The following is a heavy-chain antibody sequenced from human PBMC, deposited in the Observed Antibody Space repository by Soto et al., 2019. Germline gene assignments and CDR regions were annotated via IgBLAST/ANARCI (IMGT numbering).Heavy chain of an antibody. CDR3: AGSVATVYYYFGMDV. D-gene: IGHD2-21*02. CDR2: IIPIFGTA. Sequence: QVQLVQSGAEVKKPGSSVKVSCKASGGTFSSYAITWVRQAPGQGLEWMGGIIPIFGTADYAQKFQGRVTITAVESTSRVYMELISLRSEDRAVYYCAGSVATVYYYFGMDVWGQGTTVTVSS. V-gene: IGHV1-69*12. J-gene: IGHJ6*02. CDR1: GGTFSSYA.